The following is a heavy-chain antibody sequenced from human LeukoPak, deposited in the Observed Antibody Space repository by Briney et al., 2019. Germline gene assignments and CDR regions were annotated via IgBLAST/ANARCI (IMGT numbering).Heavy chain of an antibody. Sequence: SETLSLTCTVSGGSISSGSYYWSWIRQPAGKGLEWIGRIYTSGSTNYNPSLKSRVTISVDTSKNQFSLKLSSVTAADTAVYYCARDAVDYYGSGSYYKGTSAHAFDIWGQGTMVTVSS. CDR2: IYTSGST. D-gene: IGHD3-10*01. V-gene: IGHV4-61*02. CDR1: GGSISSGSYY. J-gene: IGHJ3*02. CDR3: ARDAVDYYGSGSYYKGTSAHAFDI.